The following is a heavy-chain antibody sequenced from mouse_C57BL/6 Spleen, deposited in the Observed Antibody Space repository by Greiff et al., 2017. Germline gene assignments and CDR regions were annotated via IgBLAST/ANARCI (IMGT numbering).Heavy chain of an antibody. D-gene: IGHD2-2*01. Sequence: VQLQQSGPELVKPGASVTISCKASGYAFSSSWMNWVKQRPGKGLEWIGRIYPGDGDTNYNGKFKGKATLTADKSSSTAYMQLSSLTSEDSAVYFCARGRVMVTYYAMDYWGQGTSVTVSS. CDR1: GYAFSSSW. CDR2: IYPGDGDT. V-gene: IGHV1-82*01. J-gene: IGHJ4*01. CDR3: ARGRVMVTYYAMDY.